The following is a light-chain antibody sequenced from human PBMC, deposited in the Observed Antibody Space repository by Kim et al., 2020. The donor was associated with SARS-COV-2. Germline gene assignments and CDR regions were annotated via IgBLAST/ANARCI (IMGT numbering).Light chain of an antibody. CDR1: QNINTY. CDR3: QESYSTPFT. V-gene: IGKV1-39*01. CDR2: AAS. Sequence: ASVGDRVTITCRASQNINTYLNWYQQKPGKAPKLLIYAASSLQSGVPSRFSGSGSGTDFTLTISSLQPEDFASYYCQESYSTPFTFGPGTKVDIK. J-gene: IGKJ3*01.